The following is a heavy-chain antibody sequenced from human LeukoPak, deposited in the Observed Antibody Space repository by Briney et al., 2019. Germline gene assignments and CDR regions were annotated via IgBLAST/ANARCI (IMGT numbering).Heavy chain of an antibody. D-gene: IGHD3-3*01. CDR1: GFTFSSYE. CDR3: AREVPSRDFWSGPLDH. V-gene: IGHV3-48*03. CDR2: ISSSGSTI. Sequence: GGSLRLSCAASGFTFSSYEMNWVRQAPGKGLEWVSYISSSGSTIYYADSVKGRFTISRDNSKNTLYLQMNSLRAEDTAVYYCAREVPSRDFWSGPLDHWGQGTLVTVSS. J-gene: IGHJ4*02.